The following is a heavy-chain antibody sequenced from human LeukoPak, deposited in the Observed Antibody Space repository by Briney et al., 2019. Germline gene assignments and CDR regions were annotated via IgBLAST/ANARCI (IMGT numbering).Heavy chain of an antibody. V-gene: IGHV3-23*01. D-gene: IGHD3-22*01. J-gene: IGHJ4*02. CDR1: GFTFSRYA. Sequence: GGSLRLSCAASGFTFSRYAMSWVRQAPGKGLEWVSAISSIGGSTYYADSVKGRFTISRDNPKNTLYLQMDTLRAEDTAVYYCARVAYYDSSGYYVDDPYYFDYWGQGTLVTVSS. CDR3: ARVAYYDSSGYYVDDPYYFDY. CDR2: ISSIGGST.